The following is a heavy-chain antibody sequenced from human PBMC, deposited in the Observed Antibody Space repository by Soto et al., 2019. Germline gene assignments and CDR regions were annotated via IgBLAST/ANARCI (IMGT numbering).Heavy chain of an antibody. CDR2: ISANNGNT. CDR3: ASGPYYDFWSGYYSDY. Sequence: ASVKVSCKASGYTFTTFGISWVRQAPGQGLEWVGWISANNGNTKYSQKFQGRVSLTTETSASTAYMELRSLRSDDTAVYYCASGPYYDFWSGYYSDYWGQGTLVTSPQ. CDR1: GYTFTTFG. D-gene: IGHD3-3*01. J-gene: IGHJ4*02. V-gene: IGHV1-18*01.